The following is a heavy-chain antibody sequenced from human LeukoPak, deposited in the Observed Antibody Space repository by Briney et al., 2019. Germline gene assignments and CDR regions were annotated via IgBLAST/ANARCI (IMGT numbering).Heavy chain of an antibody. CDR1: GFTFDSNS. CDR2: INWNGDSI. D-gene: IGHD3-10*01. CDR3: AKITSRLWFGAADY. Sequence: PGGSLRLSCAASGFTFDSNSMSWVRQAPGKGLEWVSGINWNGDSIDYADSVKGRFTISRDNAKNSLYLQMNTLRTEDTALYYCAKITSRLWFGAADYWGQGTLVTVSS. J-gene: IGHJ4*02. V-gene: IGHV3-9*01.